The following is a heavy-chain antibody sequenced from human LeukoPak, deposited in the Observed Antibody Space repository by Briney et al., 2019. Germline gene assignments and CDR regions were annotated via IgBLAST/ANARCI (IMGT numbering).Heavy chain of an antibody. CDR2: INHGGSA. D-gene: IGHD3-10*01. CDR1: GGSFSGDF. CDR3: ARRNPSIWFGRWRYNWFDP. J-gene: IGHJ5*02. Sequence: SETLSLTCAVYGGSFSGDFWSWIRQSPGKGLEWIGEINHGGSATYNPSLQSRVTISVDTSKNQFSLKLSSVTAADTAVYYCARRNPSIWFGRWRYNWFDPWGQGTLVTVSS. V-gene: IGHV4-34*01.